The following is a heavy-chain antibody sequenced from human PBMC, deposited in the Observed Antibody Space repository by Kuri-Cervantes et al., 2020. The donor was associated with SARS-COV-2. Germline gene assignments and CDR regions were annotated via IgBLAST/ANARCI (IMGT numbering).Heavy chain of an antibody. CDR1: GYTFTGYH. D-gene: IGHD2-2*01. V-gene: IGHV1-2*04. Sequence: ASVKVSCKASGYTFTGYHMHWVRQAPGQGLEWMGWINPNSGGTNYAQKFQGWATMTRDTSISTAYMELSRLRSDDTAVYYCARARPGGQDIVIVSAAQKDYYYGMDVWGQGTTVTVSS. CDR2: INPNSGGT. CDR3: ARARPGGQDIVIVSAAQKDYYYGMDV. J-gene: IGHJ6*02.